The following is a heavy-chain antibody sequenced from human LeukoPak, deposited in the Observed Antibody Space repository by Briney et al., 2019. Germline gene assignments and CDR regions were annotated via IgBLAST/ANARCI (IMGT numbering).Heavy chain of an antibody. J-gene: IGHJ4*02. CDR3: ARDYYDSSGYYYFDY. CDR1: GYTFINYN. Sequence: ASVKVSCKAYGYTFINYNINWVRQATGQGLEWMGWVNPRSGNAGYLQKFQGRLTITRDTSIDTAYMDLSSLSSEDTAVYYCARDYYDSSGYYYFDYWGQGTLVTVSS. D-gene: IGHD3-22*01. CDR2: VNPRSGNA. V-gene: IGHV1-8*03.